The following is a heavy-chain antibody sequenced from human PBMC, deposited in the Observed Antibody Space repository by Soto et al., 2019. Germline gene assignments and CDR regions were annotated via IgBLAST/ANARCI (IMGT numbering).Heavy chain of an antibody. V-gene: IGHV3-23*01. CDR1: GFTFSSYA. D-gene: IGHD2-21*01. J-gene: IGHJ4*02. Sequence: EVQLMESGGGLVQPGGSLRLSCAASGFTFSSYAMSWVRQVPGKGLEWVSAISGSGDSTYYADSVKGRFTISRDNSKNPLYLQLNSLRAEDTAVYYCSKERGYCVRASDYWGQGTLVTVSS. CDR3: SKERGYCVRASDY. CDR2: ISGSGDST.